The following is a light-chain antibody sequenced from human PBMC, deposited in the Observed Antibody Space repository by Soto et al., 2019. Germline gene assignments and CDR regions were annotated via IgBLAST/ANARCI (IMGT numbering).Light chain of an antibody. CDR1: SSNIGAHYD. CDR2: GNS. J-gene: IGLJ2*01. CDR3: QSYDSSPSGPV. V-gene: IGLV1-40*01. Sequence: QAVVTQPPSVSGAPGQRVTISCTGSSSNIGAHYDVHWYQQLPGTGPKLLIYGNSNRPSGVPDRFSGSKSGTSASLAITGLQAEDEADYYCQSYDSSPSGPVFGGGTKLTVL.